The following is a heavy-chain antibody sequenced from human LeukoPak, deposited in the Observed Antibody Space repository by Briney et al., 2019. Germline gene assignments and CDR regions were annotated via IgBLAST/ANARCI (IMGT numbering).Heavy chain of an antibody. D-gene: IGHD5-12*01. CDR2: IIPILGIA. CDR3: ARGRDGYNSVY. J-gene: IGHJ4*02. Sequence: SVKVSCKASGGTFSSYAISWVRQAPGQGLEWMGRIIPILGIANYAQKFQGRVTITADKSTSTAYIELSSLRSEDTAVYYCARGRDGYNSVYWGERTLVTVSS. CDR1: GGTFSSYA. V-gene: IGHV1-69*04.